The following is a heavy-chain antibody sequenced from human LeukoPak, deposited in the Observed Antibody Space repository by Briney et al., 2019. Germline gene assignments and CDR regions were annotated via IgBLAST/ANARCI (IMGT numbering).Heavy chain of an antibody. CDR3: AGGRVSSSPFGY. J-gene: IGHJ4*02. CDR2: IYYSGST. D-gene: IGHD6-6*01. Sequence: SETLSLTCTVSGGSISSYYWSWIRQPPGKGLEWIGYIYYSGSTNYNPSLKSRVTISVDTSKNQFSLKLSSVTAADTAVYYCAGGRVSSSPFGYWGQGTLVTVSS. CDR1: GGSISSYY. V-gene: IGHV4-59*01.